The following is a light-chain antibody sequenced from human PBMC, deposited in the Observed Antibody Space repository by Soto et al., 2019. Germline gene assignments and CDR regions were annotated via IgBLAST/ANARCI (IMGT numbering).Light chain of an antibody. J-gene: IGKJ4*01. V-gene: IGKV1-39*01. Sequence: DIPVTQSPSSLSASVGDRVTITCRASQAISTYLNWYQHKPGKAPDLLIHAASSLHSGVPSRFSGSGSGTDFTLTISNLQPEDFGTYYCQQTYSAITFGGGTKVEIK. CDR3: QQTYSAIT. CDR2: AAS. CDR1: QAISTY.